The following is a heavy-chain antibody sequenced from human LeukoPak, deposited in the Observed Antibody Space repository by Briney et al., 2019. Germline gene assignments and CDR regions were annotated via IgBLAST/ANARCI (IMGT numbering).Heavy chain of an antibody. CDR1: GFTFSSYS. V-gene: IGHV4-59*01. CDR2: IYYSGST. CDR3: ARRPHGYYDSSGSQVGYFDY. D-gene: IGHD3-22*01. J-gene: IGHJ4*02. Sequence: GSLRLSCAASGFTFSSYSMNWVRQAPGKGLEWIGYIYYSGSTNYNPSLKSRVTISVDTSKNQFSLKLSSVTAADTAVYYCARRPHGYYDSSGSQVGYFDYWGQGTLVTVSS.